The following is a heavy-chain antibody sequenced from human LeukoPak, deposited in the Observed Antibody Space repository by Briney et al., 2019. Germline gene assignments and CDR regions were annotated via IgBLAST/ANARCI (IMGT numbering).Heavy chain of an antibody. CDR3: ARESGGDWGYFDD. CDR2: TTQSGESS. D-gene: IGHD2-21*02. V-gene: IGHV3-23*01. Sequence: GGSLRLSCVASAFTFGNKAMSCVRQAPGMGLEWVTSTTQSGESSGYADSVKGRFTISRDNSKNTLFLQMDSLRVEDTAIYYCARESGGDWGYFDDWGQGTLVAVSS. J-gene: IGHJ4*02. CDR1: AFTFGNKA.